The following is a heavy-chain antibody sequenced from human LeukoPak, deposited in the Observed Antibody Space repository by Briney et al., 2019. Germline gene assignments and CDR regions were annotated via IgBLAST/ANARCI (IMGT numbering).Heavy chain of an antibody. J-gene: IGHJ4*02. CDR3: ARVDCTNGVCYTGSFDY. D-gene: IGHD2-8*01. Sequence: KSSQTLSLNCTVSGGSISSGGYYWSWIRQHPGKGLEWIGYIYYSGSTYYNPSLKSRVTISVDMSKNQFSLKLSSVTAADTAVYYCARVDCTNGVCYTGSFDYWGQGTLVTVSS. V-gene: IGHV4-31*03. CDR1: GGSISSGGYY. CDR2: IYYSGST.